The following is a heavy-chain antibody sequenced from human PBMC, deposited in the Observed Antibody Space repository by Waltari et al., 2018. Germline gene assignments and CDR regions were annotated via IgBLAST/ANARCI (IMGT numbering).Heavy chain of an antibody. Sequence: EVQLVTSGGGLVQPGRYRRLACVGSGFRFDDYSLYGVRQRPGKGLEWLAGIGWNSGAIGYADSVRGRFSTYRDNARKSLYLQMGRLRPEDTALYYCVKGGWGFGAFYEQHWGQGIQVTVSS. V-gene: IGHV3-9*01. CDR3: VKGGWGFGAFYEQH. J-gene: IGHJ4*02. CDR2: IGWNSGAI. CDR1: GFRFDDYS. D-gene: IGHD3-10*01.